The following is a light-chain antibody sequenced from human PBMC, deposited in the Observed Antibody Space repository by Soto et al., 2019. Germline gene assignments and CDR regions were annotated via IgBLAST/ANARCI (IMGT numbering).Light chain of an antibody. Sequence: EIVLTQSPGTLSLSPGERATLSCRASQSVSSSYLAWYQQKPGQAPRLLIYGASSRATGIPDRFSGSGSGTVFTITISRLEPEDFAVYYCQQYGSSRTFGQGTKVEIK. CDR1: QSVSSSY. V-gene: IGKV3-20*01. CDR3: QQYGSSRT. CDR2: GAS. J-gene: IGKJ1*01.